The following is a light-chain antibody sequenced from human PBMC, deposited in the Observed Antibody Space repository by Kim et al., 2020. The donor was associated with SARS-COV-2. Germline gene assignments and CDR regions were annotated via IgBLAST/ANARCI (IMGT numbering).Light chain of an antibody. Sequence: SSELTQDPAVSVALGQTVRITCQGDSLRKYYATWYQQKARQAPVLVFYAKDKRPSGVPDRFSGSTSGNTASLTITGAQAADEADYYCKSRDSRGTVVFGGGTKVTVL. J-gene: IGLJ2*01. CDR3: KSRDSRGTVV. V-gene: IGLV3-19*01. CDR2: AKD. CDR1: SLRKYY.